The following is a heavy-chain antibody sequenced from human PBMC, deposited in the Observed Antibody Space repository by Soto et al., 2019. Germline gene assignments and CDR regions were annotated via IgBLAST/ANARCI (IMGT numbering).Heavy chain of an antibody. Sequence: EASVNVSCKASGYTFTRYGISWVRQAPGQGLEWMGWISAYNGNTNYAQKLQGRVTMTTDTSTSTAYMELRSLRSDDTAVYYCARAWAAAGPGDYWGQGTLVTVSS. CDR2: ISAYNGNT. V-gene: IGHV1-18*04. CDR1: GYTFTRYG. D-gene: IGHD6-13*01. J-gene: IGHJ4*02. CDR3: ARAWAAAGPGDY.